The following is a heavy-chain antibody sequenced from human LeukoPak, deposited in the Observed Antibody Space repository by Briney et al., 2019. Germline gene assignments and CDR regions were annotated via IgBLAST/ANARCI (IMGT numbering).Heavy chain of an antibody. Sequence: PSETLSLTCSVSGDSITGYSWSWIRQTPGKGLEWIGSIYYSGSTYYNPSLKSRVTISVDTSKNQFSLKLSSVTAADTAVYYCARHARRGYYDSSHMDYWGQGTLVTVSS. CDR1: GDSITGYS. D-gene: IGHD3-22*01. CDR3: ARHARRGYYDSSHMDY. CDR2: IYYSGST. V-gene: IGHV4-59*05. J-gene: IGHJ4*02.